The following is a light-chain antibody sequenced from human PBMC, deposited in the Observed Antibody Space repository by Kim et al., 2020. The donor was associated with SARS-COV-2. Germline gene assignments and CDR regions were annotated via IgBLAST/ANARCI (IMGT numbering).Light chain of an antibody. J-gene: IGKJ1*01. CDR2: GAS. CDR1: QSVTRSY. V-gene: IGKV3-20*01. Sequence: TLSLSPGEGATLSCRAGQSVTRSYLAWYQQKPGQAPRLLIYGASSRATGTPDRFSGSGSGTDFTLTISRLEPEDFAVYYCQHYEAFGQGTKVDIK. CDR3: QHYEA.